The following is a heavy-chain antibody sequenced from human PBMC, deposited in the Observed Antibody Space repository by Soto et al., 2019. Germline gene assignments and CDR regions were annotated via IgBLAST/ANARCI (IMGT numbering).Heavy chain of an antibody. CDR2: IYWDDDK. Sequence: QITLKESGPTLVKPTQTLTLTCTFSGFSLNTNGVGVGWISQPPGKALERLALIYWDDDKRYSPSLKSRLTITKDTSKNQVVLTMTTMDPVDTATYYCAHMFTEEMATTYYFDYWGQGTLVTVSS. D-gene: IGHD5-12*01. CDR1: GFSLNTNGVG. V-gene: IGHV2-5*02. CDR3: AHMFTEEMATTYYFDY. J-gene: IGHJ4*02.